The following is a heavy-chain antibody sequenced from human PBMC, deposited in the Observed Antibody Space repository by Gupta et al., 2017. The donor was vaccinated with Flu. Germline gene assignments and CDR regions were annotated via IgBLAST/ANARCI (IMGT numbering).Heavy chain of an antibody. CDR2: ISYDGSNK. V-gene: IGHV3-30*18. Sequence: QVQLVESGGGVVQPGRSLRLSCAASGFTFSSYGMHWVRQAPGKGLEWVAVISYDGSNKYYADSVKGRFTISRDNSKNTLYLQMNSLRAEDTAVYYCAKDLVAAAGTGYTWGQGTLVTVSS. CDR1: GFTFSSYG. CDR3: AKDLVAAAGTGYT. D-gene: IGHD6-13*01. J-gene: IGHJ5*02.